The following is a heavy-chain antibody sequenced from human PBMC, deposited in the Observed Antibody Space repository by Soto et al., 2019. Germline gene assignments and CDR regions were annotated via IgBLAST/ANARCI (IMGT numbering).Heavy chain of an antibody. CDR2: IYYSGST. CDR3: ARDGGTVTARGSWFDP. Sequence: QVQLQESGPGLVKPSETLSLTCTVSGGSISSYYWSWIRQPPGKGLEWIGYIYYSGSTNYNPSLRSRVTISVDTSKNQFSLKLSSVTAADTAVYYCARDGGTVTARGSWFDPWGQGTLVTVSS. CDR1: GGSISSYY. D-gene: IGHD4-17*01. V-gene: IGHV4-59*01. J-gene: IGHJ5*02.